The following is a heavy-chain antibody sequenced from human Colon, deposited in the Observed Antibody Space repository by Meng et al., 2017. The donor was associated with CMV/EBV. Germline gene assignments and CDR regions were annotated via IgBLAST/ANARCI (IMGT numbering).Heavy chain of an antibody. CDR3: SRAAIDSTSCYFHCPFDP. CDR2: THDDGSTR. V-gene: IGHV3-74*03. CDR1: GFTFDSYA. J-gene: IGHJ5*02. Sequence: GESLKISCATSGFTFDSYAMHWVRQVPGKGLVWVSRTHDDGSTREYADSVKGRFTISRDNAKNTLYLQMNSLTTEDTALYYCSRAAIDSTSCYFHCPFDPWGQGTLVTVSS. D-gene: IGHD2-2*01.